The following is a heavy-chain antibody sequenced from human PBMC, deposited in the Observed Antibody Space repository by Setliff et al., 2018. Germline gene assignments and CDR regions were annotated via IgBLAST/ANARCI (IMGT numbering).Heavy chain of an antibody. J-gene: IGHJ4*02. CDR3: ARGFPGYTYGYGY. Sequence: GASVKVSCKASGYTFTDYYIHWVRQAPGQGLEWMGWINPNSGGTNYPQGFQGRVAMTRDTAISTAFMELSSLRSDDTAVYYCARGFPGYTYGYGYWGQGTLVTVSS. V-gene: IGHV1-2*02. CDR2: INPNSGGT. D-gene: IGHD5-18*01. CDR1: GYTFTDYY.